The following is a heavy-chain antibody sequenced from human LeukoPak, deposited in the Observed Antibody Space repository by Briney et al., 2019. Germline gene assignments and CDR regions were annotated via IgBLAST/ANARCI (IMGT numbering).Heavy chain of an antibody. Sequence: SETLSLTCAVSGGSISSGSYYWSWIRQPAGKGLEWIGRIYTSGSTNYNPSLKSRVTISVDTSKNQFSLKLSSVTAADTAVYYCARALGGYHYYYYMDVWGKGTTVTVSS. V-gene: IGHV4-61*02. CDR2: IYTSGST. CDR1: GGSISSGSYY. D-gene: IGHD2-15*01. J-gene: IGHJ6*03. CDR3: ARALGGYHYYYYMDV.